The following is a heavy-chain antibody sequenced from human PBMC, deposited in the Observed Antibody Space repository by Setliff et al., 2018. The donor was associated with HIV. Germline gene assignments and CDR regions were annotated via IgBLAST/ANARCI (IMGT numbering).Heavy chain of an antibody. D-gene: IGHD3-10*01. V-gene: IGHV4-34*01. J-gene: IGHJ5*02. Sequence: PSETLSLTCGVYGGSLSGYYWTWFRQPPGKGLEWIGEIKHTGTTIYNVSLMSRVTISIDMSKNQFSLRLSSVTVADTAVYYCARLLNYYGNWFDPWGQGTLVTVSS. CDR2: IKHTGTT. CDR1: GGSLSGYY. CDR3: ARLLNYYGNWFDP.